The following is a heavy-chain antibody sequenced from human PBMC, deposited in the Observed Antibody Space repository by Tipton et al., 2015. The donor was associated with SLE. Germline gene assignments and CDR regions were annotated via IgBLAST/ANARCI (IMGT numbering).Heavy chain of an antibody. V-gene: IGHV4-59*11. CDR1: GGSISSHY. Sequence: LRLSCTVSGGSISSHYWSWIRQPPGKGLEWIGYIYYSGSSYYNPSLKSRLTISIDTSKNQFSLKLSSVTAADTALYYCARLSDVGNRSYDLWGQGTLVTVSS. J-gene: IGHJ5*02. CDR3: ARLSDVGNRSYDL. CDR2: IYYSGSS. D-gene: IGHD3-10*01.